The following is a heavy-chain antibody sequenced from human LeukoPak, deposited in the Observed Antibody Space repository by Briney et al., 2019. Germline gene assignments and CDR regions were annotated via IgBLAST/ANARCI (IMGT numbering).Heavy chain of an antibody. V-gene: IGHV3-30-3*01. CDR1: GFTFSRYA. J-gene: IGHJ4*02. Sequence: GGSLRLSCAASGFTFSRYAMHWVRQAPGKGLEWVAIISYDGTKKYYADAVKGRFTISRDNSKNTLSLQMNSLGGDDTAVYSGAGEQYGEYYFDYWGQGTLVTVSS. CDR2: ISYDGTKK. D-gene: IGHD4-17*01. CDR3: AGEQYGEYYFDY.